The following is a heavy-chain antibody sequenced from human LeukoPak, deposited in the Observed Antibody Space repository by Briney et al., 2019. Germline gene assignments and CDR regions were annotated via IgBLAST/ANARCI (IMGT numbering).Heavy chain of an antibody. CDR1: GFTVSSNY. Sequence: GGSLRLSCAASGFTVSSNYMSWVRQAPGKGLEWVSVIYSIGSGGSTYYADSVKGRFTISRDKSKNTLYLQMNSLRAEDTAVYYCARAAWEYSGSDSGGFFDYWGQGTLVTVSS. J-gene: IGHJ4*02. V-gene: IGHV3-53*01. D-gene: IGHD5-12*01. CDR2: IYSIGSGGST. CDR3: ARAAWEYSGSDSGGFFDY.